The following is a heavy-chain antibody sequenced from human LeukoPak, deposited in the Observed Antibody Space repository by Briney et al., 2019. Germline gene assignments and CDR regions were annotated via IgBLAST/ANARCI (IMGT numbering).Heavy chain of an antibody. J-gene: IGHJ4*02. V-gene: IGHV3-11*05. D-gene: IGHD3/OR15-3a*01. CDR3: GRGQWTSDY. CDR1: GFTFSDYY. Sequence: GGSLRLSCAASGFTFSDYYMSWIGQAPGKGLEWVSYISSSSSYTKNADAVKGRFTISRDNAKKSVYLQMNSLRAEDTAVYYYGRGQWTSDYWGQGTLVTVSS. CDR2: ISSSSSYT.